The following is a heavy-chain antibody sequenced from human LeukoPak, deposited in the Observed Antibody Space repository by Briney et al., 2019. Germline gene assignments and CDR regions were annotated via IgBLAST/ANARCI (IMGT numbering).Heavy chain of an antibody. J-gene: IGHJ4*02. V-gene: IGHV3-49*04. CDR2: IRGKAYSGTT. D-gene: IGHD3-10*01. CDR3: SRDEYGTGTPHFVN. Sequence: TGGSLRLSCATSGFTFSSYEMHWVRQAPGKGLEWVGFIRGKAYSGTTEYAASVKGRFTISRDDSKSIAYLQMNSLKIEDTAVYYCSRDEYGTGTPHFVNWGQGTLVTVSS. CDR1: GFTFSSYE.